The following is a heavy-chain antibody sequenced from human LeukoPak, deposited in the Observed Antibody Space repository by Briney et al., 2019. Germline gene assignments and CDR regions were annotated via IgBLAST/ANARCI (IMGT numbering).Heavy chain of an antibody. V-gene: IGHV4-39*07. CDR2: IFYSGST. J-gene: IGHJ3*02. CDR3: AGGSIVVVTTRQNDAFDI. CDR1: SGSISTSNYY. Sequence: PSETLSLTCTVSSGSISTSNYYWGWVRQPPGKALEWIGNIFYSGSTYYSPSLKSRVTISVDTSKNQFSLKLSSVTAADTAVYYCAGGSIVVVTTRQNDAFDIWGQGTMVTVSS. D-gene: IGHD2-21*02.